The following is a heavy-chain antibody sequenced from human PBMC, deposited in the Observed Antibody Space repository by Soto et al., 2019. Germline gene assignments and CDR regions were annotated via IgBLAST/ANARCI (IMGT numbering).Heavy chain of an antibody. D-gene: IGHD5-18*01. J-gene: IGHJ4*02. CDR3: ARDRSMVTWY. V-gene: IGHV3-33*01. CDR2: IWYDGSNK. Sequence: QVQLVESGGGVVQPGRSLRLSCAASGFTFSSYGMHWVRQAPGKGLEWVAVIWYDGSNKYYEDSVKGRFTISRDNSKTTLYLQMNSLRSEDTAVYYCARDRSMVTWYWGQGTLVTVSS. CDR1: GFTFSSYG.